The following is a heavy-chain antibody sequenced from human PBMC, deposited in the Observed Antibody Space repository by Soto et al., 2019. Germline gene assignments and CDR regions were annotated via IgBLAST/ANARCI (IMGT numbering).Heavy chain of an antibody. CDR1: GGSISSSSYY. Sequence: SGTLSLTCTVSGGSISSSSYYWGWIRQPPGKGLEWIGSIYYSGSTSYNPSLKSRVTMSVDTSKNQFSLKVNSVTAADTALYYCARQVFGQLHGHVDVWGPGTTVTVSS. CDR2: IYYSGST. V-gene: IGHV4-39*01. D-gene: IGHD3-10*02. J-gene: IGHJ6*02. CDR3: ARQVFGQLHGHVDV.